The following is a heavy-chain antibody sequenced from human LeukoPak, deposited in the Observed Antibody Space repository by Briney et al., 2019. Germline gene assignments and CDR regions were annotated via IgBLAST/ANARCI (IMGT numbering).Heavy chain of an antibody. CDR1: GFTFGGHE. CDR2: ISTTGSTI. D-gene: IGHD4-17*01. Sequence: GGSLRLSCAASGFTFGGHEMNWVRQAPGKGLEWLSYISTTGSTIYYADSVKGRFTISRDNAKNSLYLQMNSLRVEDTAVYYCARADPYGDSTPDFWGQGTLVTVSS. J-gene: IGHJ4*02. CDR3: ARADPYGDSTPDF. V-gene: IGHV3-48*03.